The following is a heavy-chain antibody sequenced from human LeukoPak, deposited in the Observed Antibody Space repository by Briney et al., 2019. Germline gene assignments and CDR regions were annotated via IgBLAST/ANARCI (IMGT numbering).Heavy chain of an antibody. D-gene: IGHD6-19*01. CDR2: MNPYSGNT. Sequence: ASVKVSCKASGYTFTSYDINWVRQATGQGLEWMGWMNPYSGNTGYAQKFQGRVTMTTDTSTSTAYMELRSLRSDDTAVYYCARDVFGSGWSIGLFDYWGQGTLVTVSS. CDR3: ARDVFGSGWSIGLFDY. CDR1: GYTFTSYD. V-gene: IGHV1-8*01. J-gene: IGHJ4*02.